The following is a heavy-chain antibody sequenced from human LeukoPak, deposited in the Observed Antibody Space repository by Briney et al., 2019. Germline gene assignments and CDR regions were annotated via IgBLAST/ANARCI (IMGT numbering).Heavy chain of an antibody. J-gene: IGHJ4*02. V-gene: IGHV3-21*01. CDR3: ARDVSRISDY. CDR1: GFTFSSSD. CDR2: INSGSGYI. D-gene: IGHD2-15*01. Sequence: GGSLRLSCAASGFTFSSSDMNWVRQAPGKGLEWVSAINSGSGYIYYADSVKGRFTISRDNAKNSLYLQMNSLRAEDTAVYYCARDVSRISDYWGQGTLVTVSS.